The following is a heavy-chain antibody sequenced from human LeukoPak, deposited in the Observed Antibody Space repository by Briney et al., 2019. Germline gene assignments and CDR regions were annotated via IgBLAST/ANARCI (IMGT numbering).Heavy chain of an antibody. Sequence: PSETLSLTCTVSGVSISSSNSYWGWIRQPPGKGLEWIGSIYYSGSTYCNPSLKSRVTILVDTSKNHFSLKLRSVTAADTAVYYCARARCSGVSCYSGYYYYYMDVWGKGTTVTVSS. V-gene: IGHV4-39*07. D-gene: IGHD2-15*01. CDR2: IYYSGST. CDR1: GVSISSSNSY. J-gene: IGHJ6*03. CDR3: ARARCSGVSCYSGYYYYYMDV.